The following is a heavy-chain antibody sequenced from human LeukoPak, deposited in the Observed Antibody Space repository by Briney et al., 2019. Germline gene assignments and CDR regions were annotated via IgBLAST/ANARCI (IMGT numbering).Heavy chain of an antibody. Sequence: ASVKVSCKASGGTLSSYAISWVRQAPGQGLEWMGRIIPIFGIANYAQKFQGRVTITADKSTSTAYMELSSLRSEDTAVYYCASEVAYCGGDCYSGWFDPWGQGTLVTVSS. J-gene: IGHJ5*02. CDR1: GGTLSSYA. D-gene: IGHD2-21*02. CDR3: ASEVAYCGGDCYSGWFDP. CDR2: IIPIFGIA. V-gene: IGHV1-69*04.